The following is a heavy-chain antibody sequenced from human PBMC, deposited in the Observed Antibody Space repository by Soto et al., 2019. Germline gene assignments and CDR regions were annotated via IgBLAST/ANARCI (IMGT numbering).Heavy chain of an antibody. V-gene: IGHV6-1*01. J-gene: IGHJ3*02. CDR3: ATQWFGELFSPTAGYAFDI. CDR1: GDSVSSNMAP. CDR2: TYYRCKWYN. Sequence: PSQTLALTWVISGDSVSSNMAPWNWIRQCPSRGLEWLGRTYYRCKWYNDDAASVKSRITLNPDTSKNQFFLQLNSVNPEDTAVYYCATQWFGELFSPTAGYAFDIWGQGTMVTVS. D-gene: IGHD3-10*01.